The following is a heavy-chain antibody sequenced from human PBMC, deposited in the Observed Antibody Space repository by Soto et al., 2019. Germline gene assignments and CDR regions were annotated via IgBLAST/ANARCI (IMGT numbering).Heavy chain of an antibody. Sequence: GWSLRLSCASSVFTFISYAMSWVRQAPGKGLEWVSAISGSGGSTYYADSVKGRFTISRDNSKNTLYLQMNSLGAEDTAVYYCAKYPGYYDFWSGSPYWGQGTLVTVSS. J-gene: IGHJ4*02. V-gene: IGHV3-23*01. CDR3: AKYPGYYDFWSGSPY. D-gene: IGHD3-3*01. CDR2: ISGSGGST. CDR1: VFTFISYA.